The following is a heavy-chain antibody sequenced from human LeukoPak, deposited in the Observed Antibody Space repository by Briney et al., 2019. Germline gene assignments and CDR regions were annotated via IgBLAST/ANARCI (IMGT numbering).Heavy chain of an antibody. CDR1: GFTFSSYS. Sequence: GGSLRLSCAASGFTFSSYSMNWVRQAPGKGLEWVSSISSSSSYIYYADSVKGRSTISRDNAKNSLYLQMNSLRAEDTAVYYCARGRYSYGSGAFDIWGQGTMVTVSS. CDR3: ARGRYSYGSGAFDI. V-gene: IGHV3-21*01. J-gene: IGHJ3*02. D-gene: IGHD5-18*01. CDR2: ISSSSSYI.